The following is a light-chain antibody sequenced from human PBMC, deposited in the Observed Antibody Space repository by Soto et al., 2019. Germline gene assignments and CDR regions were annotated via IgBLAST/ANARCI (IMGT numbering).Light chain of an antibody. CDR2: DAS. Sequence: QMTQSPSTLSASVGDRVNITCRASQSIRSWLAWYQQKPGKAPSLLIYDASSLESGVPSRFSGSGSGTEFTLTISSLQPGDFATYYCQHYNGHCTFGPGTTVDFK. CDR3: QHYNGHCT. J-gene: IGKJ3*01. V-gene: IGKV1-5*01. CDR1: QSIRSW.